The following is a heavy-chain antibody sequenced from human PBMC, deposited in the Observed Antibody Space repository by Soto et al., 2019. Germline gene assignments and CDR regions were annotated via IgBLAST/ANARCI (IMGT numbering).Heavy chain of an antibody. CDR3: ARRYSSAFDI. CDR1: GGSISSYY. D-gene: IGHD6-13*01. J-gene: IGHJ3*02. V-gene: IGHV4-59*08. CDR2: IYYSGST. Sequence: QVQLQESGPGLVKPSETLSLTCTVSGGSISSYYWSWIRQPPGKGLEWIGYIYYSGSTNYNPSLKRRVTRSVDTAMNQFTLRLSSVTAADTAVYYCARRYSSAFDIWGQGTMVTVSS.